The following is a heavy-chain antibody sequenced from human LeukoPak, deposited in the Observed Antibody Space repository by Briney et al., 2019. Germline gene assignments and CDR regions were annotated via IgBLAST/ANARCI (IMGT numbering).Heavy chain of an antibody. V-gene: IGHV1-2*02. D-gene: IGHD5-18*01. Sequence: ASVKVSCKASGYTFSDEYMYWVRQAPGQGLEWMGWIKTKSGDTRYAQKFQGRVTMTRDTSIGTIFMELSGLRSDDTGVYYCARDGDSPMVDFDYWGQGTLVTVSS. CDR3: ARDGDSPMVDFDY. CDR1: GYTFSDEY. J-gene: IGHJ4*02. CDR2: IKTKSGDT.